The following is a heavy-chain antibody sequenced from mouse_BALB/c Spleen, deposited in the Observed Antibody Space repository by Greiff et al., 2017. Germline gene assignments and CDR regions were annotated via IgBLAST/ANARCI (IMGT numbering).Heavy chain of an antibody. Sequence: EVQGVESGGGLVKPGGSLKLSCAASGFTFSDYYMYWVRQTPEKRLEWVATISDGGSYTYYPDSVKGRFTISRDNAKNNLYLQMSSLKSEDTAMYYCARERGPRAWFAYWGQGTLVTVSA. V-gene: IGHV5-4*02. J-gene: IGHJ3*01. CDR3: ARERGPRAWFAY. CDR2: ISDGGSYT. CDR1: GFTFSDYY.